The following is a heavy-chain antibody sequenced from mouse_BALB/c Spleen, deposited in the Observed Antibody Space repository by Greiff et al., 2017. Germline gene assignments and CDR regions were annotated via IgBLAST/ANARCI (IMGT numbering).Heavy chain of an antibody. Sequence: VQLQQSGPGLVAPSQSLSITCTVSGFSLTSYGVHWVRQPPGKGLEWLGVIWAGGSTNYNSALMSRLSISKDNSKSQVFLKMNSLQTDDTAMYYCARDGRPLRHYAMDYWGQGTSVTVSS. CDR1: GFSLTSYG. D-gene: IGHD2-12*01. V-gene: IGHV2-9*02. CDR3: ARDGRPLRHYAMDY. J-gene: IGHJ4*01. CDR2: IWAGGST.